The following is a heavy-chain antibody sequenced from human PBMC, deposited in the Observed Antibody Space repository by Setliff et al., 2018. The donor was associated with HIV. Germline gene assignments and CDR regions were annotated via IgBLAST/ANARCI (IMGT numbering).Heavy chain of an antibody. D-gene: IGHD5-12*01. V-gene: IGHV4-61*02. CDR1: GGSISTTTYF. Sequence: SETLSLTCTVSGGSISTTTYFWTWIRQPAGKGLEWIGRVYPSGSTNYNPSLQSRVAISVDTSKNQFTLQLSSVTAADTAMYFCARDHGVATVVMDYYSGMDVWGPGTTVTVS. CDR2: VYPSGST. CDR3: ARDHGVATVVMDYYSGMDV. J-gene: IGHJ6*02.